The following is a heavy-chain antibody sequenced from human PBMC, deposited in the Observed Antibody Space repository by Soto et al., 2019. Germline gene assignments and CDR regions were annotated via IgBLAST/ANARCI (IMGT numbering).Heavy chain of an antibody. J-gene: IGHJ4*02. V-gene: IGHV1-18*01. Sequence: QVQLVQSGAEVKKPGASVKVSCKASGYTFSNYGISWVRQAPGQGLEWMGWISAWGNTNYAQKLQGRVTMTTDTSASTAFMELRSLRTYHPAMYFCARDLDGSGRYFTDFWGQGTLVTVS. CDR2: ISAWGNT. D-gene: IGHD3-10*01. CDR3: ARDLDGSGRYFTDF. CDR1: GYTFSNYG.